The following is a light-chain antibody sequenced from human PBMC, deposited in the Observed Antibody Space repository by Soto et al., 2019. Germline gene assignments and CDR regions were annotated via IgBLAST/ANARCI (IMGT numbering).Light chain of an antibody. CDR1: SSNIGTAYG. CDR3: QSYDSSLSAPV. Sequence: QSVLTQPPSVSGAPGQRVTISCTGSSSNIGTAYGVHWYQQLPGTAPKLLIYGDTNRPSGVPDRFSGSKSGTSASLAITGLQAEDEADYYCQSYDSSLSAPVFGTGTKLTVL. CDR2: GDT. J-gene: IGLJ1*01. V-gene: IGLV1-40*01.